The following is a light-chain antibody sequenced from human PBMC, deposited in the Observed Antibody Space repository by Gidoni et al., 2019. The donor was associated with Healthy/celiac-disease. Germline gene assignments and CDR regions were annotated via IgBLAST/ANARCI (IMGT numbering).Light chain of an antibody. CDR3: QQYGSSPRT. CDR1: QCVSSSY. J-gene: IGKJ1*01. V-gene: IGKV3-20*01. Sequence: EIALTQSPGTLSLSPGERATLPCRASQCVSSSYLAWYQQKPGQAPRLLIYGASSRATGIPDRFSGSGSGTDFTLTISRLEPEDFAVYYCQQYGSSPRTFGQGTKVEIK. CDR2: GAS.